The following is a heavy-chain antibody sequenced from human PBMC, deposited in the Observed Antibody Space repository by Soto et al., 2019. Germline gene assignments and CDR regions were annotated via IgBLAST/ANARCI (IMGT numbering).Heavy chain of an antibody. J-gene: IGHJ4*02. CDR1: GYSFTSYW. V-gene: IGHV5-51*01. CDR2: IYPGDSDT. Sequence: GESLKISCKGSGYSFTSYWNGWVRQMPGKGLEWMGIIYPGDSDTRYSPSFQVQVTISADKSISTAYLQWSSLKASDTAMYYCARQVKYSSRWRYFDYWGQGTLVTVSS. CDR3: ARQVKYSSRWRYFDY. D-gene: IGHD6-13*01.